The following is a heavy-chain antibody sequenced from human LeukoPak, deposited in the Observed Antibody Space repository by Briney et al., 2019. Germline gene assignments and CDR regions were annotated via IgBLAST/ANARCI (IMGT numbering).Heavy chain of an antibody. D-gene: IGHD6-13*01. J-gene: IGHJ4*02. CDR1: GFTFSSYW. CDR2: IKQDGSEK. Sequence: PGGSLRLSCAASGFTFSSYWMSWVRQAPGKGLEWVANIKQDGSEKYYVDSVKGRFTISRDNAKNSLYLQMNSLRAEDTAVYYCARARNDDSSSCFDYWGQGTLVTVSS. V-gene: IGHV3-7*01. CDR3: ARARNDDSSSCFDY.